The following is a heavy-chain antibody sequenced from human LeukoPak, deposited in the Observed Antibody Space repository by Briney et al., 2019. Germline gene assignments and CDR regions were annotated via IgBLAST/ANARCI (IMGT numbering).Heavy chain of an antibody. J-gene: IGHJ3*02. CDR2: IIPIFGTA. V-gene: IGHV1-69*05. CDR3: ASPTYYYDSSTPFDI. Sequence: SVKVSXKASGGTFSSYAISWVRQAPGQGLEWMGGIIPIFGTANYAQKFQGRVTITTDESTSTAYMELSSLRSEDTAVYYCASPTYYYDSSTPFDIWGRGTMVTVSS. CDR1: GGTFSSYA. D-gene: IGHD3-22*01.